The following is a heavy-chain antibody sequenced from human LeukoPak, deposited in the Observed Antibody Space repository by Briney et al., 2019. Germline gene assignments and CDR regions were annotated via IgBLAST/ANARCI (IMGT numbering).Heavy chain of an antibody. J-gene: IGHJ4*02. Sequence: GGSLRLSCAASGFTFSSYSINWVRQAPGKGLEWVSYISSSSSTIYYADSVKGRFTISRDNAKNSLYLQMNSLRAEDTAVYYCARYGLVVPAARWGQGTLVTVSS. D-gene: IGHD2-2*01. CDR1: GFTFSSYS. CDR3: ARYGLVVPAAR. CDR2: ISSSSSTI. V-gene: IGHV3-48*01.